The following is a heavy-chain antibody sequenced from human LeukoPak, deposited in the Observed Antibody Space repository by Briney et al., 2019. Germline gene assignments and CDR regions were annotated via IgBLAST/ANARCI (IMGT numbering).Heavy chain of an antibody. CDR3: TTFLGAYSSGWYYEFDY. D-gene: IGHD6-19*01. CDR2: IKSKTDGGTT. Sequence: GGSLRLSCAASGFTFSNAWMSWVRQAPGKGLEWVGRIKSKTDGGTTDYAAPGKGRFTISRDDSKNTLYLQMNSLKTEDTAVYYCTTFLGAYSSGWYYEFDYWGQGTLVTVSS. CDR1: GFTFSNAW. J-gene: IGHJ4*02. V-gene: IGHV3-15*01.